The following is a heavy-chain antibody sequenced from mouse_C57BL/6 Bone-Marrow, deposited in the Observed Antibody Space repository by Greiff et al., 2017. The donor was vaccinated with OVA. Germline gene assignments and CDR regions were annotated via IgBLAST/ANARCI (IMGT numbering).Heavy chain of an antibody. CDR3: TRDRAPGSSYPGWFAY. CDR1: GFTFSSYA. D-gene: IGHD1-1*01. Sequence: EVQLVESGEGLVKPGGSLKLSCAASGFTFSSYAMSWVRQTPEKRLEWVAYISSGGDYIYYADTVKGRFTISRDNARNTLYLQMSSLKSEDTAMYYCTRDRAPGSSYPGWFAYWGQGTLVTVSA. V-gene: IGHV5-9-1*02. CDR2: ISSGGDYI. J-gene: IGHJ3*01.